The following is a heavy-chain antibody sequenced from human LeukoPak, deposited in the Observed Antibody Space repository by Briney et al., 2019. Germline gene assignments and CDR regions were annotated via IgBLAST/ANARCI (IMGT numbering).Heavy chain of an antibody. J-gene: IGHJ4*02. Sequence: PSETLSLTCSVSGASVSFDNFFWGWVRQPPGKELEWIGAVYRTGSPYYNPSLKSRVSISADTSKNQFSLRLSFVTAADTAVYYCASSFDYWGQGILVTVSS. V-gene: IGHV4-39*01. CDR3: ASSFDY. CDR1: GASVSFDNFF. CDR2: VYRTGSP.